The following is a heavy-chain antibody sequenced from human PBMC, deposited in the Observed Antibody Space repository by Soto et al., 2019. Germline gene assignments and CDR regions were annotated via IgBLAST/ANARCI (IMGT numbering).Heavy chain of an antibody. J-gene: IGHJ5*02. CDR1: GYSISSSNW. CDR3: ARMGYSSGWYWSWFDP. D-gene: IGHD6-19*01. CDR2: IYFSDST. Sequence: QVQLQESGPGLVKPSDTLSLTCAVSGYSISSSNWWGWIRQPPGKGLEWIGNIYFSDSTHYNPSLKSRVTMSVDLSKNQFSLRLSSVTAVDTAVYYCARMGYSSGWYWSWFDPWGQGTLVTVSP. V-gene: IGHV4-28*01.